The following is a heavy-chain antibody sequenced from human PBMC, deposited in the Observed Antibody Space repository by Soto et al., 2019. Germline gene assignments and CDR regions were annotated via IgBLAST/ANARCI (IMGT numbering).Heavy chain of an antibody. Sequence: GGSLRLSCAASGFTFTTHNMNWVRQAPGKGLEWVSSISSSSSFRNYADSVKGRFSISRDNDKDLVNLQMDSLSAEDTAGYYCARDPPLSVLVVVATDDFWGQGTLVTVSS. V-gene: IGHV3-21*01. CDR1: GFTFTTHN. CDR2: ISSSSSFR. CDR3: ARDPPLSVLVVVATDDF. D-gene: IGHD2-21*01. J-gene: IGHJ4*02.